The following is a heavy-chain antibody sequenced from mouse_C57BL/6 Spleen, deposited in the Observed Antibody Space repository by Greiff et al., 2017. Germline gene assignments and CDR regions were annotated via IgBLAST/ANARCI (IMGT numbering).Heavy chain of an antibody. D-gene: IGHD3-1*01. CDR2: ISDGGSYT. V-gene: IGHV5-4*01. CDR1: GFTFSSYA. CDR3: ARDGGGSGYFDY. J-gene: IGHJ2*01. Sequence: VQLKESGGGLVKPGGSLKLSCAASGFTFSSYAMSWVRQTPEKRLEWVATISDGGSYTYYPDNVKGRFTISRDNAKNNLYLQMSHLKSEDTAMYYCARDGGGSGYFDYWGQGTTLTVSS.